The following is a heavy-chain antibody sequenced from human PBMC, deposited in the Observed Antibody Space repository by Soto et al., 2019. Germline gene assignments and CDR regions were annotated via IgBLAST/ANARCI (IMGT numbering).Heavy chain of an antibody. V-gene: IGHV4-38-2*01. Sequence: SETLSLTCAVSGYSISSGYYWGWIRQPPGKGLEWIGSIYHSGSTYYNPSLKSRVTISVDTSKNQFSLKLSSVTAADTAVYYCATESMVRGVPYFDYWGQGTLVTVYS. CDR2: IYHSGST. D-gene: IGHD3-10*01. CDR3: ATESMVRGVPYFDY. CDR1: GYSISSGYY. J-gene: IGHJ4*02.